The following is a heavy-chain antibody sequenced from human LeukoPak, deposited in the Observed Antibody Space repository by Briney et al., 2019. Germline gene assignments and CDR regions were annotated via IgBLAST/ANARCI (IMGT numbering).Heavy chain of an antibody. CDR2: INHSGST. CDR3: ATIAAAGTRAFDI. D-gene: IGHD6-13*01. V-gene: IGHV4-34*01. Sequence: SETLSLTCAVYGGSFSGYYWSWIRQPPGKGLEWIGEINHSGSTNYNPSLKSRVTISVDTSKNQFSLKLSSVAAADTAVYYCATIAAAGTRAFDIWGQGTMVTVSS. J-gene: IGHJ3*02. CDR1: GGSFSGYY.